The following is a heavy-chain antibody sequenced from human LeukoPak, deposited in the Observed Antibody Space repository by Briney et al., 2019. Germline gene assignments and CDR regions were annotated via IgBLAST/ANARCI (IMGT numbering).Heavy chain of an antibody. D-gene: IGHD2-8*01. Sequence: SQTLSLTCTVSGGSISSGSYYWSWIRQPAGKGLEWIGRIYTSGSTNYNPSLKSRVTISVDTSKNQFSLKLSPVTAADTAVYYCARDGTYCTNGVCHLNWFDPWGQGTLVTVSS. CDR1: GGSISSGSYY. CDR2: IYTSGST. V-gene: IGHV4-61*02. CDR3: ARDGTYCTNGVCHLNWFDP. J-gene: IGHJ5*02.